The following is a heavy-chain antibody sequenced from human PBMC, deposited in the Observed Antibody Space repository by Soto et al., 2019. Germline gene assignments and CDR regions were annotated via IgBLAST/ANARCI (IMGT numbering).Heavy chain of an antibody. CDR2: IRSKAYGGPP. D-gene: IGHD2-15*01. J-gene: IGHJ4*02. CDR3: TRAWSASSVASTPDF. V-gene: IGHV3-49*03. Sequence: GSLRLSCTSSGFTFFDYAMNFFRHSPFKWLEFIAVIRSKAYGGPPEYAASVKGRFSISRDDSKSTAYLQMNSLKIEDTGFYYCTRAWSASSVASTPDFWGQGTLVTVSS. CDR1: GFTFFDYA.